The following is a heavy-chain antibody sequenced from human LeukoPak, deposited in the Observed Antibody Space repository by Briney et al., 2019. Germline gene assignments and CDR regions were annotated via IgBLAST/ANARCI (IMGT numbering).Heavy chain of an antibody. V-gene: IGHV1-69*04. CDR1: GGTFSSYA. J-gene: IGHJ3*02. Sequence: GASVKVSCKASGGTFSSYAISWVRQAPGQGLEWMGRIIPILGIANYAQKFQGRVTITADKSTSTAYMELSSLRSEDTAVYYCARDSGVVPAAIELGAFDIWGQGTMVTVSS. CDR2: IIPILGIA. CDR3: ARDSGVVPAAIELGAFDI. D-gene: IGHD2-2*02.